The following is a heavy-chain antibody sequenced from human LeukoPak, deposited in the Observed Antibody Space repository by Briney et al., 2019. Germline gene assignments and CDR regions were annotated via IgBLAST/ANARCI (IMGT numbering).Heavy chain of an antibody. CDR2: IIPIFGTA. D-gene: IGHD3-9*01. CDR3: ASSAKYYDILTGLRQAERRYDAFDI. CDR1: GGTFSSYA. V-gene: IGHV1-69*13. Sequence: PQASVKVSCKASGGTFSSYAISWVRQAPGQGLEWMGGIIPIFGTANYAQKFQGRVTTTADESTSTAYMELSSLRPEDTAVYYCASSAKYYDILTGLRQAERRYDAFDIWGQGTMVTVSS. J-gene: IGHJ3*02.